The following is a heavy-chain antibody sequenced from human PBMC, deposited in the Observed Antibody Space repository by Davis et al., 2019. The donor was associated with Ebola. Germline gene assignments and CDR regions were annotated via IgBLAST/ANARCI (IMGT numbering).Heavy chain of an antibody. V-gene: IGHV3-23*01. J-gene: IGHJ6*02. CDR1: GFTFSSYA. D-gene: IGHD2-15*01. Sequence: GESLKISCAASGFTFSSYAMSWVRQAPGKRLEWVSAISGSGGSTYYTDSVKGRFTISRDNSKNTLYLQMNSLRAEDTAVYYCARDQGEDCSGGSCFLYYYYGMDVWGQGTTVTVSS. CDR3: ARDQGEDCSGGSCFLYYYYGMDV. CDR2: ISGSGGST.